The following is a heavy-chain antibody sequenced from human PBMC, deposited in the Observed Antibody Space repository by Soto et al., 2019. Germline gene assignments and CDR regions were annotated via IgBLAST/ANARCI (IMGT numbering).Heavy chain of an antibody. J-gene: IGHJ4*02. D-gene: IGHD3-10*01. Sequence: QVQLVESGGGVVQPGRSLRLSRAASGFTFTGFAMYWVRQAPGKGLEWGAVTSFDGSNEYYADFVVGRFTISRDNSKNTLYLQMNSLRPEDTAVYYCARVTGFYGSGEIDYWGQGTLVTVSS. CDR2: TSFDGSNE. CDR3: ARVTGFYGSGEIDY. V-gene: IGHV3-30-3*01. CDR1: GFTFTGFA.